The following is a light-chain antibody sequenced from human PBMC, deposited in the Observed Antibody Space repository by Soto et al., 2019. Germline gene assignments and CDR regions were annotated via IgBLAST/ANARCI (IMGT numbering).Light chain of an antibody. CDR3: QQCGSSRRT. V-gene: IGKV3-20*01. CDR1: QSVTSDC. CDR2: GAS. J-gene: IGKJ1*01. Sequence: ENVLTQSPETLSLSPGERATLSCRASQSVTSDCLAWYRQRPGQAPRLLIYGASTRATGTPDRISGSGSGTDFSLTISRLEPEDFAVYYCQQCGSSRRTFGQGTRVEIK.